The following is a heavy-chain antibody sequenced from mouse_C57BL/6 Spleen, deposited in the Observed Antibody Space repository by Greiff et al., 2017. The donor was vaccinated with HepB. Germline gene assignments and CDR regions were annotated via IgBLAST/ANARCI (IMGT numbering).Heavy chain of an antibody. CDR1: GYTFTDYY. Sequence: EVQLQQSGPELVKPGASVKISCKASGYTFTDYYMNWVKQSHGKSLEWIGAINPNNGGTSYNQKFKGKATLTVDKSSSTAYMELRSLTSEDSAVYYCARSMYSSGFAYWGQGTLVTVSA. D-gene: IGHD3-2*02. CDR3: ARSMYSSGFAY. V-gene: IGHV1-26*01. CDR2: INPNNGGT. J-gene: IGHJ3*01.